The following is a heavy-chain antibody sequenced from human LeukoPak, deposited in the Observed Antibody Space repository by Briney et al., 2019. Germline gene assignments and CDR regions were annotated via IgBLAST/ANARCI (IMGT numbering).Heavy chain of an antibody. Sequence: GRSLRLSCAVSGFNFSAYAMHWVRQAPGKGLDWVVVISYDGSHKYYADSVRGRFTISRDNSKNTVYLQMNSLRTEDTAVYSCARCSAAVDYWGQGTLVTVSS. J-gene: IGHJ4*02. D-gene: IGHD6-13*01. CDR1: GFNFSAYA. CDR2: ISYDGSHK. V-gene: IGHV3-30-3*01. CDR3: ARCSAAVDY.